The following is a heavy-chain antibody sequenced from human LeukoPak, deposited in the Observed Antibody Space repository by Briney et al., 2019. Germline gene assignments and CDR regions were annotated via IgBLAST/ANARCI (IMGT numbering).Heavy chain of an antibody. CDR2: MTAGGIK. CDR3: ARDLSIGAFDF. D-gene: IGHD2/OR15-2a*01. J-gene: IGHJ3*01. V-gene: IGHV3-30*03. Sequence: GGSLRLSCAASGFIFSNYGIHWVRQAPGKGLEWVAVMTAGGIKNYADSAKGRFTISRDNSENVLYLHMSSLRADDTSVYYCARDLSIGAFDFRGQGTMVTVSS. CDR1: GFIFSNYG.